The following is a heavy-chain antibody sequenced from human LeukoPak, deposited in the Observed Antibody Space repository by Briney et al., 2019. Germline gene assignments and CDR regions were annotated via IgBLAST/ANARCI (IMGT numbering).Heavy chain of an antibody. Sequence: GGSLRLSCAASGFTFSSYWMSWVRQAPGKGLEWVANIKQDGSEKYYVDSVKGRFTISRDNSKNTLYLQMNSLRAEDTAVYYCAKAGGYDYGDSDYWGQGTLVTVSS. CDR1: GFTFSSYW. D-gene: IGHD5-12*01. CDR3: AKAGGYDYGDSDY. V-gene: IGHV3-7*03. CDR2: IKQDGSEK. J-gene: IGHJ4*02.